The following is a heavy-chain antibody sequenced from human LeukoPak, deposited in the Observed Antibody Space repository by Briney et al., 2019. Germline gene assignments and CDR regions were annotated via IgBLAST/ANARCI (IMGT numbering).Heavy chain of an antibody. D-gene: IGHD1-26*01. CDR2: IYYSGST. J-gene: IGHJ4*02. V-gene: IGHV4-39*01. CDR1: GGSISSSSYY. CDR3: ARAYDRVGVFYFDY. Sequence: PSETLSLTCTVSGGSISSSSYYWGWIRQPPGTGLEWIGSIYYSGSTYYNPSLKSRVTISVDTSKNQFSLKLSSVTAADTAVYYCARAYDRVGVFYFDYWGQGTLVTVSS.